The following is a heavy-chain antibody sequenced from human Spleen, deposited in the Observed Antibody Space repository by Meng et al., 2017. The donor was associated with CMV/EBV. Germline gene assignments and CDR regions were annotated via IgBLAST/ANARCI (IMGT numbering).Heavy chain of an antibody. Sequence: KASGYTFSTYSMNWVRQAPGQGLEWMGWINTDTGNPTYAQGLTGRFVFSLDTSVSTAYLQISSLKAEDTAVYYCARPPVMNLVDFEYWGQGTLVTVSS. CDR2: INTDTGNP. D-gene: IGHD2-15*01. CDR3: ARPPVMNLVDFEY. V-gene: IGHV7-4-1*02. J-gene: IGHJ4*02. CDR1: GYTFSTYS.